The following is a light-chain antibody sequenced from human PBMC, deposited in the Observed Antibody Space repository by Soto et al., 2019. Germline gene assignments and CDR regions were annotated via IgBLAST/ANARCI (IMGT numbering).Light chain of an antibody. V-gene: IGLV2-14*01. J-gene: IGLJ2*01. CDR3: SSYTSSSTLVV. CDR2: EVN. CDR1: RIDVSGFNY. Sequence: QSALTQPASLSGSPGQSVTISCTGTRIDVSGFNYVSWYQQHPGKAPKLMIYEVNNRPSGVSNRFAGSKSGNTASLTISGLQAEDEADYYCSSYTSSSTLVVFGGGTKLTVL.